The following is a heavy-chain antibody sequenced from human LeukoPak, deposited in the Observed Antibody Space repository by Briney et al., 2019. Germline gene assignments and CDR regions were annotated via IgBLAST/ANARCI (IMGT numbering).Heavy chain of an antibody. CDR1: GGSISSYY. V-gene: IGHV4-4*07. Sequence: SETLSLTCSVSGGSISSYYWSWIRQPAGKGLEWIGRIYTSGSTNYNPSLKSRVTMSVDTSKNQFSLKLSSVTAADTAVYYCAGGWTYYDFWSGYLRGGYFDYWGQGTLVTVSS. CDR3: AGGWTYYDFWSGYLRGGYFDY. CDR2: IYTSGST. D-gene: IGHD3-3*01. J-gene: IGHJ4*02.